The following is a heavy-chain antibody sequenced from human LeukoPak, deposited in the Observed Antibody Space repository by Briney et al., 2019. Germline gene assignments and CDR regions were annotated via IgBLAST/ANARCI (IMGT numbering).Heavy chain of an antibody. D-gene: IGHD1-26*01. CDR2: IIPIFGTA. J-gene: IGHJ4*02. V-gene: IGHV1-69*06. CDR1: GGTFSSYA. CDR3: GRDPSESFIDY. Sequence: SVKVSCKASGGTFSSYAISWVRQAPGQGLEWMGGIIPIFGTANYAQKFQGRVTITADKSTSTAYMELRSLRSDDTALYYCGRDPSESFIDYWGQGTLVTVSS.